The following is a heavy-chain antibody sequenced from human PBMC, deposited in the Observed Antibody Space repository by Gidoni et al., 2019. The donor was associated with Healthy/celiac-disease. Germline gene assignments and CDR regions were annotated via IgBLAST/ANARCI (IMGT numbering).Heavy chain of an antibody. CDR1: GGTFSPYA. CDR3: ARGDEITGHYGL. Sequence: QVQLVQSGAGVKKPGSSVKVSCKASGGTFSPYAISWVRQAPGQGLEWMGGIIPLFGKVNYAQIFQGRVTITADEFMSTAYMELSSLRAEDTALYYCARGDEITGHYGLWGQGTLVTVSS. D-gene: IGHD2-8*02. V-gene: IGHV1-69*01. J-gene: IGHJ4*02. CDR2: IIPLFGKV.